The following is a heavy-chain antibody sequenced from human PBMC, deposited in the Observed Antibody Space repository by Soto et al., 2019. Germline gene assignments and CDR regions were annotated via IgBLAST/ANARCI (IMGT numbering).Heavy chain of an antibody. CDR3: ARDRHCSSPFCNLYNWFDP. CDR2: IKQDGSEQ. V-gene: IGHV3-7*03. Sequence: GGSLRLSCVASGFTFSSYWMSWVRQAPGKGLEWVANIKQDGSEQYYVDSVKGRFTISRDNAKNSLSLQMNNLRAEDTAVYYCARDRHCSSPFCNLYNWFDPWGQGTLVTVSS. J-gene: IGHJ5*02. D-gene: IGHD2-2*01. CDR1: GFTFSSYW.